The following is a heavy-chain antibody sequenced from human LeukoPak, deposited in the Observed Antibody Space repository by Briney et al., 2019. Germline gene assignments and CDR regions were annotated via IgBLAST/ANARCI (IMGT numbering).Heavy chain of an antibody. V-gene: IGHV5-51*01. D-gene: IGHD3-22*01. J-gene: IGHJ4*02. CDR1: GYRFTSYW. CDR3: ARTGYEEYYDSSGYYDY. Sequence: KDGESLKISCKGSGYRFTSYWIGWVRQMPGKGLGWMGIIYPGDSDTRYSPSFQGQVTISADKSISTAYLQWSSLKASDTAMYYCARTGYEEYYDSSGYYDYWGQGTLVTVSS. CDR2: IYPGDSDT.